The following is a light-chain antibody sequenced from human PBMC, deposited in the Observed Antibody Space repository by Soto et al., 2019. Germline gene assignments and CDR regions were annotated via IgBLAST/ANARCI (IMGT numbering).Light chain of an antibody. CDR3: MQGSQWAYT. V-gene: IGKV2-30*01. CDR2: KVT. CDR1: ESLVYSDGNTY. Sequence: DVVMTQSPLSLPVTLGQPASISCRSSESLVYSDGNTYLSWFLQRPGQSPRRLIYKVTNRDSGVPDRFSGSGSGAAFTLKISRVEAEDVGIYYCMQGSQWAYTLGQGTTLEIK. J-gene: IGKJ2*01.